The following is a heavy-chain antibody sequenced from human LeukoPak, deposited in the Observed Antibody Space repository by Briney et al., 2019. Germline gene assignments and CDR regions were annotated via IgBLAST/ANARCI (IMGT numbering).Heavy chain of an antibody. D-gene: IGHD5-12*01. V-gene: IGHV4-59*08. CDR3: AKSNGYGLIDY. CDR2: IYYSGST. CDR1: GGSISSYY. Sequence: SETPSLTCTVSGGSISSYYWSWIRQPPGKGLEWIGYIYYSGSTNYNPSLKSRVTISVDTSKNQFSLKLSSVTAADTAMYYCAKSNGYGLIDYWGQGTLVTVSS. J-gene: IGHJ4*02.